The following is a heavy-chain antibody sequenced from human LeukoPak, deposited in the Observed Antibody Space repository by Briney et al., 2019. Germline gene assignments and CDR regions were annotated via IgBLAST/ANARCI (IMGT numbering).Heavy chain of an antibody. Sequence: GESLKISCKGSGYSFTSYGISWVRQAPGQGLEWMGWISAYNGNTNYAQKLQGRVTMTTDTSTSTAYMELRSLRSDDTAVYYCVCPGGRLLLFNDAFDIWGQGTMVTVSS. CDR2: ISAYNGNT. D-gene: IGHD2-21*01. J-gene: IGHJ3*02. CDR1: GYSFTSYG. CDR3: VCPGGRLLLFNDAFDI. V-gene: IGHV1-18*01.